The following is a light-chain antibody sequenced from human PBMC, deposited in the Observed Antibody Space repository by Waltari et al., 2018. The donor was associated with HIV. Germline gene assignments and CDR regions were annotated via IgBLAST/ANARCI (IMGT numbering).Light chain of an antibody. CDR2: GAS. J-gene: IGKJ3*01. Sequence: EIVLTQSPGTLSLSPGERATLSCRASQTVSSNYLAWYQQKPGQAPRLLIYGASSRALGIPDRFSGSGSGTDFTLTINRLEPEDFAVYYCQQYGSSPTFGPGTKVDIK. CDR3: QQYGSSPT. V-gene: IGKV3-20*01. CDR1: QTVSSNY.